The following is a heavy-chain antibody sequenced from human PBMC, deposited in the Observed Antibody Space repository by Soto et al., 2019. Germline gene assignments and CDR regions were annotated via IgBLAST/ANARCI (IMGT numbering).Heavy chain of an antibody. CDR1: GYTFTGYY. V-gene: IGHV1-2*04. D-gene: IGHD6-13*01. CDR2: INPNSGGT. CDR3: ARDSDFSAAGTAGRGAYYYYGMDV. J-gene: IGHJ6*02. Sequence: ASVKVSCKASGYTFTGYYMHWVRQAPGQGLEWMGWINPNSGGTNYAQKFQGWVTMTGDTSISTAYMELSRLRSDDTAVYYCARDSDFSAAGTAGRGAYYYYGMDVWGQGTTVTVSS.